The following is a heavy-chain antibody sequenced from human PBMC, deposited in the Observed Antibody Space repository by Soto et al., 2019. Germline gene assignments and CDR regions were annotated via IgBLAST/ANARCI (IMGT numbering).Heavy chain of an antibody. CDR2: IKSDGSGT. J-gene: IGHJ4*02. CDR3: ARGDGDYYDGNGYLGRH. V-gene: IGHV3-74*01. Sequence: EVQLVESGGGLVQPGGSLRLSCAASGFTFSSYWMHWVRQAPGKGLVWVSRIKSDGSGTYYADSVKGRLTISRDNPKNALYLQRNSLRAEDTAVYYCARGDGDYYDGNGYLGRHWGQGTLVTVSS. CDR1: GFTFSSYW. D-gene: IGHD3-22*01.